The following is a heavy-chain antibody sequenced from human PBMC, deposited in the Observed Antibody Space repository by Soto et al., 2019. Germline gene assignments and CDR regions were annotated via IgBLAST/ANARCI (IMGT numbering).Heavy chain of an antibody. CDR2: IYYSGST. D-gene: IGHD3-16*02. CDR3: ERARVRGLRNDAFDI. J-gene: IGHJ3*02. CDR1: GGSISSGGYY. V-gene: IGHV4-31*03. Sequence: QVQLQESGPGLVKPSQTLSLTCTVSGGSISSGGYYWSWIRQHPGKGLEWIGYIYYSGSTYYNPSLPARVTISVEPSKHQFSLKLSSVTAADTAVYYCERARVRGLRNDAFDIWGQGTMVTVSS.